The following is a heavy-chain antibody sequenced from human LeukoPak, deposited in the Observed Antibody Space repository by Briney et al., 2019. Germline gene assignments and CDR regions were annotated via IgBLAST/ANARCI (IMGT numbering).Heavy chain of an antibody. CDR1: GGSISSSNW. V-gene: IGHV4-4*02. CDR3: AREGVDCSSTSCPGDY. J-gene: IGHJ4*02. Sequence: SETLSLTCAVSGGSISSSNWWTWVRQSPGKGLEWIGEIYHSGSTNYNPSLQSRVTISVDKSKNQFSLKLSSVTAADTAVYYCAREGVDCSSTSCPGDYWGQGTLVTVSS. D-gene: IGHD2-2*01. CDR2: IYHSGST.